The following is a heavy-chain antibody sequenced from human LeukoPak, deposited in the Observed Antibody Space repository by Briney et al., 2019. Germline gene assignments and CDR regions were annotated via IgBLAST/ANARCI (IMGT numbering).Heavy chain of an antibody. CDR2: INHSGST. V-gene: IGHV4-34*01. CDR3: ARGRRNCGGGSCYRVFDY. CDR1: GGSFSGYH. J-gene: IGHJ4*02. Sequence: SETLSLTCAVYGGSFSGYHWSWIRQPPGKGLEWIGEINHSGSTNYNPSLKSRVTISVDTSKNQFSLKLSSVTAADTAVYHCARGRRNCGGGSCYRVFDYWGQGTLVTVSS. D-gene: IGHD2-15*01.